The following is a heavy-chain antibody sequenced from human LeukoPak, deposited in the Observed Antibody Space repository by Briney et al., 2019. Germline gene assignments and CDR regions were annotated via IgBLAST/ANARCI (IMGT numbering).Heavy chain of an antibody. CDR3: ARDSHSSGWYLIGY. D-gene: IGHD6-19*01. V-gene: IGHV1-2*06. J-gene: IGHJ4*02. CDR2: INPNSGGT. Sequence: ASVKVSCKASGYTFTGYYMHWVRQAPGQGLERMGRINPNSGGTNYAQKFQGRVTMTRDTSISTAYMELSRLRSDDTAVYYCARDSHSSGWYLIGYWGQGTLVTVSS. CDR1: GYTFTGYY.